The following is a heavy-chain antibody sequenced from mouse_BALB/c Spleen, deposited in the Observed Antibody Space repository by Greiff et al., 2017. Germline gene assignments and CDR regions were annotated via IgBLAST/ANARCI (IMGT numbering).Heavy chain of an antibody. D-gene: IGHD2-4*01. CDR1: GYTFTSYY. CDR2: INPSNGGT. V-gene: IGHV1S81*02. Sequence: QVQLQQPGAELVKPGASVKLSCKASGYTFTSYYMYWVKQRPGQGLEWIGGINPSNGGTNFNEKFKSKATLTVDKSSSTAYMPLSSLTSEDSAVYYCTREAKLDDYDEEVWFAYWGQGTLVTVSA. J-gene: IGHJ3*01. CDR3: TREAKLDDYDEEVWFAY.